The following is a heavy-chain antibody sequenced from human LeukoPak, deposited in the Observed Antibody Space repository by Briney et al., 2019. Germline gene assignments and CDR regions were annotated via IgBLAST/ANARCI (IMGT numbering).Heavy chain of an antibody. D-gene: IGHD3-22*01. CDR2: ISGSGGST. Sequence: PGGSLRLSCAASGFTFSSYAMSWVCQAPGKGLEWVSAISGSGGSTYYADSVKGRFTISRDNSKNTLYLQMNSLRAEDTALYYCASLDYFDSSDYGDYWGQGTLVTVSS. CDR3: ASLDYFDSSDYGDY. V-gene: IGHV3-23*01. J-gene: IGHJ4*02. CDR1: GFTFSSYA.